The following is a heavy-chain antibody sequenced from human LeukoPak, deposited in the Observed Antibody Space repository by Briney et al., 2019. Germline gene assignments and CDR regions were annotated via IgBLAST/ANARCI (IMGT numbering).Heavy chain of an antibody. CDR2: NNYSGST. V-gene: IGHV4-39*01. CDR3: ARRPQSYIDV. J-gene: IGHJ6*03. Sequence: SETLSLTCTVSGGSISSSSYYWGWIRQPPGKGLEWIGSNNYSGSTYYNPSLKSRVTISVDTSKNQFSLKLSSVTAADTAVYYCARRPQSYIDVWGKGTTVTVSS. CDR1: GGSISSSSYY.